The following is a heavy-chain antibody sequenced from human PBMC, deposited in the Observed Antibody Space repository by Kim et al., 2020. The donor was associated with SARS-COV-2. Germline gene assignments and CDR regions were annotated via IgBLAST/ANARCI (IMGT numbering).Heavy chain of an antibody. CDR3: AKEXEGPDYGDPRGYFDY. CDR2: ISGSGGST. CDR1: GFTFSSYA. J-gene: IGHJ4*02. Sequence: GGSLRLSCAASGFTFSSYAMSWVRQAPGKGLEWVSAISGSGGSTYYADSVKGRFXXSRDNSKNTLYLQMXXLRAEDTAVYYCAKEXEGPDYGDPRGYFDYWGQGTXVTVSS. V-gene: IGHV3-23*01. D-gene: IGHD4-17*01.